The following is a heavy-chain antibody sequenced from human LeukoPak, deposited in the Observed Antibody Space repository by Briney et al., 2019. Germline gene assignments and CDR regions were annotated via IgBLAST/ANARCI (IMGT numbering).Heavy chain of an antibody. V-gene: IGHV3-7*01. CDR2: IKQDGSEK. D-gene: IGHD6-19*01. J-gene: IGHJ3*02. CDR3: ARSGRRWLVHSAFDI. Sequence: GSLRLSCAASGFTFSSYWMSWVRQAPGKGLEWVANIKQDGSEKYYVDSVKGRFTISRDNAKNSLYLQMNSLRAEDTAVYYCARSGRRWLVHSAFDIWGQGTMVTVSS. CDR1: GFTFSSYW.